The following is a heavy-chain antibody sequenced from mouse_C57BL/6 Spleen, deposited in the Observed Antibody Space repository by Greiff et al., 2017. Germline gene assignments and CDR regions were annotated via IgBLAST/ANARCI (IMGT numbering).Heavy chain of an antibody. Sequence: VQLQQSGAELARPGASVTMSCKASGYTFTSYTMHWVKQRPGQGLECIGYINPSSGYTTYNQKFKDKATLTADKSSSKAYMQLSSLTSEDSAVYYCARLNWDNYFDYWGQGTTLTGSS. CDR3: ARLNWDNYFDY. D-gene: IGHD4-1*01. J-gene: IGHJ2*01. CDR2: INPSSGYT. V-gene: IGHV1-4*01. CDR1: GYTFTSYT.